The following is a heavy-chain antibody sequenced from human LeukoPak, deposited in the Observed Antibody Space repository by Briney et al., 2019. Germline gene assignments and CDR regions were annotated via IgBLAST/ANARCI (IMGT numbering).Heavy chain of an antibody. CDR2: SNTSGGST. Sequence: GASVKVSCKASGYIXTSNYIHGVRQAPGQGLEWMGISNTSGGSTNYAQKLQGRVTMTRDTSTSTVYMELSSLRSEDTAVYYCARDTDYGDDSWFDPWGQGTLVTVSS. CDR1: GYIXTSNY. CDR3: ARDTDYGDDSWFDP. V-gene: IGHV1-46*04. J-gene: IGHJ5*02. D-gene: IGHD4-17*01.